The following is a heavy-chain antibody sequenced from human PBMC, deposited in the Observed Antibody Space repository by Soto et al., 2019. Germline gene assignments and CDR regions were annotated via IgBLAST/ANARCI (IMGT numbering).Heavy chain of an antibody. D-gene: IGHD6-6*01. CDR3: AKDTAARTFDY. J-gene: IGHJ4*02. CDR2: ISGSGANT. V-gene: IGHV3-23*01. CDR1: GFTFSNYA. Sequence: GGSLRLSCAASGFTFSNYAMSWVRQAPGKGLEWVSAISGSGANTYYADSVKGRFTISRDNSKNTLNLQMNSLRAEDTAVYYCAKDTAARTFDYWGQGTLVTVSS.